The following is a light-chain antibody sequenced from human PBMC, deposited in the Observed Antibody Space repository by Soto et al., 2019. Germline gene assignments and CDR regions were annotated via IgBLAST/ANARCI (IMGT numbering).Light chain of an antibody. CDR3: QEYGTSEII. V-gene: IGKV3-20*01. Sequence: ELVLTQSPGTLSLSPGERATLSRRASQSLTNGFIAWYRQRPGQASRLLIYDTPIRASGIPDRFSGSGYGTDFTLTISRLETEEFAVFYCQEYGTSEIIFGLGTLLEIK. CDR2: DTP. J-gene: IGKJ5*01. CDR1: QSLTNGF.